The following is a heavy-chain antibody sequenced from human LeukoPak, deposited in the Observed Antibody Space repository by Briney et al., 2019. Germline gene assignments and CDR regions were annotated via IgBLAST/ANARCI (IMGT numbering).Heavy chain of an antibody. CDR3: ARDRYYYDSSGSIGVDY. CDR1: GGTFSSYA. J-gene: IGHJ4*02. D-gene: IGHD3-22*01. V-gene: IGHV1-69*04. CDR2: IIPILGIA. Sequence: SVKVSCKASGGTFSSYAISWVRQAPGQGLEWMGRIIPILGIANYAQKFQGRVTITADKSTSTAYMELSSLRSEDTAVYYCARDRYYYDSSGSIGVDYWGQGTLVTVSS.